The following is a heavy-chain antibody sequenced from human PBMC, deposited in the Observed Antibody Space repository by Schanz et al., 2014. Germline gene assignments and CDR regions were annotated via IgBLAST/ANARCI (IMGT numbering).Heavy chain of an antibody. V-gene: IGHV3-53*01. D-gene: IGHD5-12*01. CDR1: GFSVSTNY. CDR2: IYINSGST. J-gene: IGHJ3*01. Sequence: EVQLVESGGGLIQPGGSLRLSCAVSGFSVSTNYMSWVRQAPGKGLEWVSSIYINSGSTNYADFVKGRFIISRDSSKNTLFLQMNSLRAEDTAVYFCARDEGRDGYNLAFDVWGQGTLVTVSS. CDR3: ARDEGRDGYNLAFDV.